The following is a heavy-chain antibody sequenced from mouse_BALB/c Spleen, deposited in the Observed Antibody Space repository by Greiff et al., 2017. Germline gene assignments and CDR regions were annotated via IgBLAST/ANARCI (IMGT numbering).Heavy chain of an antibody. J-gene: IGHJ4*01. CDR1: GFTFSSFG. Sequence: EVHLVESGGGLVQPGGSRKLSCAASGFTFSSFGMHWVRQAPEKGLEWVAYISSGSSTIYYADTVKGRFTISRDNPKNTLFLQMTSLRSEDTAMYYCARSRYDNAVGYAMDYWGQGTSVTVSS. V-gene: IGHV5-17*02. CDR2: ISSGSSTI. D-gene: IGHD2-4*01. CDR3: ARSRYDNAVGYAMDY.